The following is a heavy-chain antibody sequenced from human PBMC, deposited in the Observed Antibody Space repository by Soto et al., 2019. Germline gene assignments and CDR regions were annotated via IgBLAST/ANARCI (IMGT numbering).Heavy chain of an antibody. CDR1: GFSVTSSY. CDR3: ARVTTFYDILTSSYALNYFDY. D-gene: IGHD3-9*01. Sequence: VQLVESGGTLVQPGGSLRLSCAASGFSVTSSYMTWVRQAPGKGLECVSVIYAGGNTYYPDSVKGRFTISSDNSKNTLFLQMNNLRAEDTAVYYCARVTTFYDILTSSYALNYFDYWGQGTRVTVSS. CDR2: IYAGGNT. V-gene: IGHV3-53*01. J-gene: IGHJ4*02.